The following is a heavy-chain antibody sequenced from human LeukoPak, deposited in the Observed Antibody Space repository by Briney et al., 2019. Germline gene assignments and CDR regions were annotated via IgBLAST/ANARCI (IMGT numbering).Heavy chain of an antibody. CDR3: AKDLSYYALDY. D-gene: IGHD3-10*01. V-gene: IGHV3-33*06. J-gene: IGHJ4*02. CDR2: IWYDGSNK. Sequence: PGRSLRLSCAASGFTFSSYGMHWVRQAPGKGLEWVAVIWYDGSNKYYADSVKGRFTISRDNSKNTLYLQMNSLRAEDTAVYYCAKDLSYYALDYWGQGTLVTVSS. CDR1: GFTFSSYG.